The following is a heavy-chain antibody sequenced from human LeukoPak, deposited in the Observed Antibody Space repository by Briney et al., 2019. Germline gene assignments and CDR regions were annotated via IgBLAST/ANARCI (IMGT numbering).Heavy chain of an antibody. Sequence: GRSLRLSCAASGFTFDDYAMHWVRQAPGKGLEWVSAISGSGGSTYYADSVKGRFTISRDNSKNTLYLQMNSLRAEDTAVYYCAKNVNLRTEYFDYWGQGTLVTVSS. D-gene: IGHD3/OR15-3a*01. J-gene: IGHJ4*02. CDR1: GFTFDDYA. CDR3: AKNVNLRTEYFDY. CDR2: ISGSGGST. V-gene: IGHV3-23*01.